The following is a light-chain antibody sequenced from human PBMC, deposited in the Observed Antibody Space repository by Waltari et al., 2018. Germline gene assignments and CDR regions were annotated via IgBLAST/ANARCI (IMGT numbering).Light chain of an antibody. J-gene: IGKJ3*01. V-gene: IGKV1-39*01. CDR2: KAS. Sequence: DIQMTQSPSSLSASVGHRVTITCRASENVNNYLNWYQQKPGKAPKLLIYKASTLQSGVPSRFSGSGSGTDYTFTISSLQSEDVATYYCQHNYGTPPTFGPGTKLDIK. CDR3: QHNYGTPPT. CDR1: ENVNNY.